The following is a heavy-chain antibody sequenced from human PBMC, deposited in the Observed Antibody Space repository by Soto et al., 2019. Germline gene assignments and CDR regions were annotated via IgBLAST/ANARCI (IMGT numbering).Heavy chain of an antibody. J-gene: IGHJ3*02. D-gene: IGHD2-2*01. Sequence: GGSLRLSCAASGFTFSSYAMSWVRQAPGKGLEWVSAISGSGGSTYYADSVKGRFTISRDNSKNTLYLQMNSLRAEDTAVYYCASTKPHDSVVVPAAIWDAFDIWGQGTMVTVAS. CDR3: ASTKPHDSVVVPAAIWDAFDI. V-gene: IGHV3-23*01. CDR2: ISGSGGST. CDR1: GFTFSSYA.